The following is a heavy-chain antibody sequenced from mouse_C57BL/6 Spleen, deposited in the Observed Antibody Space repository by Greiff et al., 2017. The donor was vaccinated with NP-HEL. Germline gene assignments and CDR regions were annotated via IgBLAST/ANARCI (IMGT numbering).Heavy chain of an antibody. CDR3: ARREDYPYYAMDY. V-gene: IGHV5-6*02. D-gene: IGHD2-4*01. CDR1: GFTFSSYG. J-gene: IGHJ4*01. Sequence: DVMLVESGGDLVKPGGSLKLSCAASGFTFSSYGMSWVRQTPDKRLEWVATISSGGSYTYYPDSVKGRCTISRDNAKNTLYLQMSSLKSEDTAMYYCARREDYPYYAMDYWGQGTSVTVSS. CDR2: ISSGGSYT.